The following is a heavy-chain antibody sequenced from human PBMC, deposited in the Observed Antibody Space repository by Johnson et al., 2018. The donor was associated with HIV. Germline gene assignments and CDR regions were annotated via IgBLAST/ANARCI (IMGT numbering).Heavy chain of an antibody. CDR3: AKDGDDGDEADGTKGAFDI. CDR1: EFTFSSYA. D-gene: IGHD2-2*01. CDR2: ISYDGSNK. V-gene: IGHV3-30-3*01. Sequence: QVQLVESGGGVVQPGRSLRLSCAASEFTFSSYAMHWVRQAPGKGLEWVAVISYDGSNKYYVDSVKARFTISRDDARNTLYLQMNSLRVEDTALYYCAKDGDDGDEADGTKGAFDIWGQGTMVTVSS. J-gene: IGHJ3*02.